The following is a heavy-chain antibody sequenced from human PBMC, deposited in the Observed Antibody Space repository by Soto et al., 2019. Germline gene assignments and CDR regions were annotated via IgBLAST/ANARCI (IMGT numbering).Heavy chain of an antibody. Sequence: GGSLRLSCAASGFTFSSYSMSWVRQAPGKGLEWVSGFRTGGDDGTTYYADSVKGRFTISRDNSKNTLFLQMNSLRAEDTAIYYCAKKVNSSPGSQYFDYWGQGTLVTV. J-gene: IGHJ4*02. CDR1: GFTFSSYS. D-gene: IGHD3-10*01. CDR2: FRTGGDDGTT. V-gene: IGHV3-23*01. CDR3: AKKVNSSPGSQYFDY.